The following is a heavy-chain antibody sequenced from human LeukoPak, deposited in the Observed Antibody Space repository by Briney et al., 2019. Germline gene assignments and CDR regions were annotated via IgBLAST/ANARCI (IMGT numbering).Heavy chain of an antibody. D-gene: IGHD5-18*01. CDR2: THYSGTT. CDR3: LTVDATMGVDY. Sequence: SETLSLTCTVSGASISSYHWSWIRQPPGRGLVWIGYTHYSGTTNYNPSLRSRLTMSVDTSKNQFSLKLTSVTAADTAVYYCLTVDATMGVDYWGQGTLVTVSS. J-gene: IGHJ4*02. CDR1: GASISSYH. V-gene: IGHV4-59*08.